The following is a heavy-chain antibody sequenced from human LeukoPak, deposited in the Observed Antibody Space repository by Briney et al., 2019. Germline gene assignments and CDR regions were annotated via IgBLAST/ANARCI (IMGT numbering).Heavy chain of an antibody. D-gene: IGHD3-22*01. V-gene: IGHV3-9*01. CDR1: GFTFDDYA. CDR3: ARVTSYDSSGYYYGYFQH. J-gene: IGHJ1*01. Sequence: GGSLRLSCAASGFTFDDYAMHWVRQAPGKGLEWVSGISWNSGSIGYADSVKGRFTISRDNSKNTLYLQMNSLRAEDTAVYYCARVTSYDSSGYYYGYFQHWGQGTLVTVSS. CDR2: ISWNSGSI.